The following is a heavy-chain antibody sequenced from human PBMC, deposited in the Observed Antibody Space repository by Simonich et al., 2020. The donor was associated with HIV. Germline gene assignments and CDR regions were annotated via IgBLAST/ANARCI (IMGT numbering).Heavy chain of an antibody. D-gene: IGHD1-26*01. CDR2: VNPNSGGT. CDR1: GYNFTDYN. Sequence: QVQLVQSGAEVKKPGASVKVSCKASGYNFTDYNIHWVRQAPGQGLGWMGRVNPNSGGTDYPQKFQGRVTMTRDTSVTTAYMQLTRLRSDDTAVYYCATHGPGSYSSALDIWGQGTKVTVSS. V-gene: IGHV1-2*06. J-gene: IGHJ3*02. CDR3: ATHGPGSYSSALDI.